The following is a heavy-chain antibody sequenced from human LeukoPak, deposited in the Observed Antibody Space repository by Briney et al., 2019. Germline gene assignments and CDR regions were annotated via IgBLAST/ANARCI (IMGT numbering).Heavy chain of an antibody. D-gene: IGHD6-13*01. Sequence: PSETLSLTCTVSGGSVSSGSYFWSWIRQPPGKGLEWIGNIYNSGTTYYNPSLKSRVTISVDTSKNQFSLKLSSVTAADTAVYYCARILLYSSSWPYQFEHWGQGTLVTVSS. CDR1: GGSVSSGSYF. CDR3: ARILLYSSSWPYQFEH. CDR2: IYNSGTT. V-gene: IGHV4-39*01. J-gene: IGHJ1*01.